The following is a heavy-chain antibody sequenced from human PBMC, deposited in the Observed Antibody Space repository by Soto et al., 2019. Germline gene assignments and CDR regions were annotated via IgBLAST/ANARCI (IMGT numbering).Heavy chain of an antibody. CDR2: IIPILGIA. J-gene: IGHJ4*02. V-gene: IGHV1-69*02. CDR1: GGTFSSYT. D-gene: IGHD3-16*02. Sequence: QVQLVQSGAEVKKPGSSVKVSCKASGGTFSSYTISWVRQAPGQGLEWMGRIIPILGIANYAQKFQGRVTITADKSTSTAYMELSSLRSKDTAVYYCARAGSYVWGSYLHDYLGQGTLVTVSS. CDR3: ARAGSYVWGSYLHDY.